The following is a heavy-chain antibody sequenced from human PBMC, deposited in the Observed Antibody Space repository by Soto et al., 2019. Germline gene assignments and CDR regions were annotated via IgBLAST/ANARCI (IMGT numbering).Heavy chain of an antibody. CDR2: IYPGDSDT. D-gene: IGHD3-10*01. CDR3: AGGGVRGVITRTRDYYGMDV. CDR1: GYTFTNYG. Sequence: GESLKISCQGSGYTFTNYGIAWVRQMPGKGLEWMGIIYPGDSDTRYSPSFQGQVTISADKSISTAYLQWSSLKASDTAMYYCAGGGVRGVITRTRDYYGMDVWGQGTTVTVSS. V-gene: IGHV5-51*01. J-gene: IGHJ6*02.